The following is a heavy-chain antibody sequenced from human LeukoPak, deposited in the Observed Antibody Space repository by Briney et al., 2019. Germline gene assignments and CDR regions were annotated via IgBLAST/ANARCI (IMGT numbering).Heavy chain of an antibody. CDR3: ARGPPVEGYCSGGSCKDAFDI. V-gene: IGHV1-2*02. J-gene: IGHJ3*02. Sequence: ASVKVSCKASGYTFTGYYMHWVRQAPGQGLEWMGWINPNSGGTNYAQKFQGRVTMTRDTSISTAYMGLSRLRSDDTAVYYCARGPPVEGYCSGGSCKDAFDIWGQGTVVTVSS. D-gene: IGHD2-15*01. CDR1: GYTFTGYY. CDR2: INPNSGGT.